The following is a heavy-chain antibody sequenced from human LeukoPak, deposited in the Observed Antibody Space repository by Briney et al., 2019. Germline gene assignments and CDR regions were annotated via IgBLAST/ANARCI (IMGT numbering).Heavy chain of an antibody. CDR2: IYYSGST. Sequence: PSETLSLTCTVSGGSISSSSYYWGWIRQPPGKGLEWIGYIYYSGSTNYNPSLKSRVTISVDMSKNQFSLKLSSVTAADTAVYYCARVSRSSSWSRGRGYFDYWGQGTLVTVSS. CDR1: GGSISSSSYY. V-gene: IGHV4-61*05. D-gene: IGHD6-13*01. J-gene: IGHJ4*02. CDR3: ARVSRSSSWSRGRGYFDY.